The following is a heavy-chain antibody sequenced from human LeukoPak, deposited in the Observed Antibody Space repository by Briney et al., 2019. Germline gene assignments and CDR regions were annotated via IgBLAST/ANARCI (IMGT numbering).Heavy chain of an antibody. CDR3: VRGKANYGSGSDV. D-gene: IGHD3-10*01. Sequence: PGGSLRLSCAASGFTFSNCWMHWVRQAPGKGLVWVSRINSDGINASYADSVKGRFTISRDNARNSLYLQMNSLRAEDTAVYYCVRGKANYGSGSDVWGKGTTVTVSS. CDR2: INSDGINA. CDR1: GFTFSNCW. J-gene: IGHJ6*04. V-gene: IGHV3-74*01.